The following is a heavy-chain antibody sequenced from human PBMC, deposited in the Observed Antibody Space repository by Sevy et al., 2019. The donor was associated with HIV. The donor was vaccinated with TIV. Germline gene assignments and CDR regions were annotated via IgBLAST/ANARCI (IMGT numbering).Heavy chain of an antibody. D-gene: IGHD4-17*01. CDR2: ISSSSSTI. V-gene: IGHV3-48*01. Sequence: GESLKISCAASGFTFSSYSMNWVRQAPGKGLEWVSYISSSSSTIYYADSVKGRFTISRDNAKNSLYLQMNSLRAEDTAVYYCARGYGDAYWYFDLWGRGTLVTVSS. J-gene: IGHJ2*01. CDR1: GFTFSSYS. CDR3: ARGYGDAYWYFDL.